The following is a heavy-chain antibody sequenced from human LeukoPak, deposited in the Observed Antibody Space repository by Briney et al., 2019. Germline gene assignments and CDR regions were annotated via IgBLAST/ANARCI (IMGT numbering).Heavy chain of an antibody. J-gene: IGHJ4*02. CDR3: ARIDSSGYYGEVLFDY. CDR1: GGSISSSSYY. D-gene: IGHD3-22*01. CDR2: IYYSGST. Sequence: SETLSLTCTVSGGSISSSSYYWSWIRQPPGKGLEWIGYIYYSGSTNYNPSLKSRVTISVDTSKNQFSLKLSSVTAADTAVYYCARIDSSGYYGEVLFDYWGQGTLVTVSS. V-gene: IGHV4-61*01.